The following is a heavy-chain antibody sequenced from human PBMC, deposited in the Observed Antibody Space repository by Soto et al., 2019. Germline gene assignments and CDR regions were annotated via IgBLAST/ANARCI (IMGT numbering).Heavy chain of an antibody. Sequence: GGSLRLSCAASGFTFSSYEMNWVRQAPGKGLEWVSYISSSGSTIYYADSVKGRFTISRDDAKNSLYLQMNSLRAEDTAVYYCARDLRYYDSSGYYNWFDPWGQGTLVTVSS. J-gene: IGHJ5*02. CDR2: ISSSGSTI. CDR3: ARDLRYYDSSGYYNWFDP. CDR1: GFTFSSYE. D-gene: IGHD3-22*01. V-gene: IGHV3-48*03.